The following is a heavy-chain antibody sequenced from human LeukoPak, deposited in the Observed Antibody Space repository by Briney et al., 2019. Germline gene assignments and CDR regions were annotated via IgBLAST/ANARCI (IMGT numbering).Heavy chain of an antibody. D-gene: IGHD2-2*01. Sequence: PGGSLRLSCAASGFTFSDYYMSWIRQAPGKGLEWVSYISSSGSTIYYADSVKGRFTISRDNAKNSLYLQMNSLRAEDTAVYYCARTLGDIVVVPAAMRVYYYYYYYMDVWGKGTTVTVSS. CDR1: GFTFSDYY. V-gene: IGHV3-11*04. CDR3: ARTLGDIVVVPAAMRVYYYYYYYMDV. CDR2: ISSSGSTI. J-gene: IGHJ6*03.